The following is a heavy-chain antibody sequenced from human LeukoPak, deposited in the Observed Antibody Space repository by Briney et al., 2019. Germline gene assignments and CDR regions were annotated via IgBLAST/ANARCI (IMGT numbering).Heavy chain of an antibody. CDR2: IYPGDSDT. Sequence: GESLKISCKGSGYSFTSYWIGWVRQMPGKGLEWMGIIYPGDSDTRYSPSFQGQVTISADKSISTAYLQWSSLKASDTAMYYCARRDFTYYYGSGTPHVNWFDPWGQGTLVTVSS. J-gene: IGHJ5*02. CDR1: GYSFTSYW. D-gene: IGHD3-10*01. CDR3: ARRDFTYYYGSGTPHVNWFDP. V-gene: IGHV5-51*01.